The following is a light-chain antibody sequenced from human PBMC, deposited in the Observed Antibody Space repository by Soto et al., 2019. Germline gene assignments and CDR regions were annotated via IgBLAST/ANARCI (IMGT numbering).Light chain of an antibody. CDR3: QPYNSYWT. V-gene: IGKV1-5*01. CDR2: DAS. CDR1: QSISSW. J-gene: IGKJ1*01. Sequence: DIQMTQSRSTLSASVGARFTITCRASQSISSWLAWYQQKPGNAPKLLIYDASSLESGVPSRFSGSGSGTEFTLTISSMQPDDFATYYCQPYNSYWTFGQGTKVDIK.